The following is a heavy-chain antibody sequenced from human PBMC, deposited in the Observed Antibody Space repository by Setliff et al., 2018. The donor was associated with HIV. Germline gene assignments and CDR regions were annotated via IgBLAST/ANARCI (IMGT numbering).Heavy chain of an antibody. CDR1: GGSISSGGYY. CDR3: MRGRSITIFGVAYFDF. V-gene: IGHV4-31*03. D-gene: IGHD3-3*01. CDR2: IYYSGST. J-gene: IGHJ4*02. Sequence: SETLSLTCTVSGGSISSGGYYWSWIRQHPGKGLEWIGYIYYSGSTYYNPSLKSRVTISVDTSKNQFSLKLSSVTAADTAVYYCMRGRSITIFGVAYFDFWGQGTQVTVSS.